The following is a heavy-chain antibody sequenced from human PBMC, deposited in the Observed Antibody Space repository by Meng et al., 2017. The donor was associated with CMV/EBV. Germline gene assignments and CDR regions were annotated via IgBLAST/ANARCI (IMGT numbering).Heavy chain of an antibody. J-gene: IGHJ4*02. CDR3: AKAPQMFLEWLSINY. CDR1: GFRFSYYG. Sequence: GGSLRLSCAVSGFRFSYYGMHWVRQAPGKGLEWVAFVHYGGGTKYYADSVKGRFTISRDNSKNTLYLQMNSLRPDDTAVYYCAKAPQMFLEWLSINYSGQGTLVPLSS. D-gene: IGHD3-3*01. V-gene: IGHV3-30*02. CDR2: VHYGGGTK.